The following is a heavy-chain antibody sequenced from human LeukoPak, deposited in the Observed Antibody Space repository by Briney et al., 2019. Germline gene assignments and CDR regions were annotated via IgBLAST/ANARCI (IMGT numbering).Heavy chain of an antibody. D-gene: IGHD5-24*01. CDR2: INPNDGST. CDR3: VSQEMATITGYFDY. CDR1: GYTFTTYW. Sequence: ASVKVSCKASGYTFTTYWIQWVRQAPGQGLEWVALINPNDGSTTYAHKFQGRVTMTRDTSTSTVYMDLSRLTSEDTAVYYCVSQEMATITGYFDYWGQGTLVTVSS. J-gene: IGHJ4*02. V-gene: IGHV1-46*01.